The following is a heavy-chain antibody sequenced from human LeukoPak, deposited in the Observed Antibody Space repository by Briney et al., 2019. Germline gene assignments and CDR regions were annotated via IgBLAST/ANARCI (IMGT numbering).Heavy chain of an antibody. D-gene: IGHD5-18*01. CDR1: GGSISSYY. V-gene: IGHV4-59*01. J-gene: IGHJ4*02. CDR2: IYSSGST. CDR3: ARGYSYCFES. Sequence: PSETLSLTCTVSGGSISSYYWSWIRQPPGKGLEWIGYIYSSGSTNYNPSLKRRVTITVDTSKNQFSLKLSSVTAADTAVYYCARGYSYCFESWGQGTLVTVSS.